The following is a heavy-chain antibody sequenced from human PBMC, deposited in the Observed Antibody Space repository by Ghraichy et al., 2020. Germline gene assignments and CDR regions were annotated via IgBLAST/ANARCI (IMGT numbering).Heavy chain of an antibody. CDR3: VRQRSLSYLDSSGHDAFDL. CDR1: GFTFPVFW. CDR2: IKQDSTEK. J-gene: IGHJ3*01. V-gene: IGHV3-7*03. Sequence: GGSLRLSCAASGFTFPVFWMAWVRQTPGKGLEWVANIKQDSTEKNYVDSVRGRFTISRDGAQSSLYLEMNSLRADDTAVYFCVRQRSLSYLDSSGHDAFDLWGRGTLVTVSS. D-gene: IGHD3-22*01.